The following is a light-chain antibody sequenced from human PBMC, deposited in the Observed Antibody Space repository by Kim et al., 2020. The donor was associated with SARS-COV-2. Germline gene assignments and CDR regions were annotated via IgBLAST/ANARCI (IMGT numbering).Light chain of an antibody. V-gene: IGLV3-1*01. CDR1: KLGDKY. J-gene: IGLJ3*02. Sequence: SYELTQPPSVSVSPGQTASITCSGDKLGDKYACWYQQKPGQSHVLVIYQDSKRPSGIPERFSGSNSGNTATLTISGTQATDEADYYCQAWDSSTWVFGGG. CDR2: QDS. CDR3: QAWDSSTWV.